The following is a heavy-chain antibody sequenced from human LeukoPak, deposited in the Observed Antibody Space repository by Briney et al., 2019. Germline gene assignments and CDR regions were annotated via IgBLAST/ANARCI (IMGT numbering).Heavy chain of an antibody. CDR1: GFTFSSYA. CDR3: ARDQDTDYYGSGSYYNAGVY. J-gene: IGHJ4*02. Sequence: PGGSLRLSCAASGFTFSSYAMHWVRQAPGKGLEWVAVISYDGSNKYYADSVKGRFTISRDNSKNTLYLQMNSLRAEDTAVYYCARDQDTDYYGSGSYYNAGVYWGQGTLVTVSS. D-gene: IGHD3-10*01. CDR2: ISYDGSNK. V-gene: IGHV3-30*04.